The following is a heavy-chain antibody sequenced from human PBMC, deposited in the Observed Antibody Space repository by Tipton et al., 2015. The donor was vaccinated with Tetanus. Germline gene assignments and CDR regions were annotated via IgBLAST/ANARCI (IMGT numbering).Heavy chain of an antibody. CDR3: ARGTGDY. J-gene: IGHJ4*02. Sequence: TLSLTCTVSGGSITSSDYFWGWIRQPPGKGLEWIANVHYTGDTYYSPSLQSRVTISVDTSKNQFSLKLSSVTAADTAVYYCARGTGDYWGQGTLVTVSS. D-gene: IGHD1-14*01. CDR1: GGSITSSDYF. CDR2: VHYTGDT. V-gene: IGHV4-39*07.